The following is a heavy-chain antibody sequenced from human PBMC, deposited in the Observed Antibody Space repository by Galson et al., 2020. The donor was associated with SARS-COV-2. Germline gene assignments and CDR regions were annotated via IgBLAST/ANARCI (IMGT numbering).Heavy chain of an antibody. CDR2: ISDRGGRT. J-gene: IGHJ3*02. V-gene: IGHV3-23*01. Sequence: GESLKISCAASGFTFTTYAMSWVRQAPGKGLEWVSTISDRGGRTYNADSVKGRFTISRDNSKNTLYLQMNSLRAEDTAVYYCAKYYYGSSGYSRYAFDIWGQGTMVTVSS. CDR1: GFTFTTYA. D-gene: IGHD3-22*01. CDR3: AKYYYGSSGYSRYAFDI.